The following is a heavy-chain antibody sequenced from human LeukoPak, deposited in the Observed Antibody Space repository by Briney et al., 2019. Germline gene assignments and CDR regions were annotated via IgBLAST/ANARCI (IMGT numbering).Heavy chain of an antibody. J-gene: IGHJ4*02. CDR3: ARGHLAVTTLGY. D-gene: IGHD4-17*01. V-gene: IGHV1-2*02. CDR1: GYTFTGYC. CDR2: INPNSGGT. Sequence: ASVKVSCKASGYTFTGYCMHWVRQAPGQGLEWMGWINPNSGGTNYAQKFQGRVTMTRDTSTSTAYMELSRLRSDDTAVYYCARGHLAVTTLGYWGQGTLVTVSS.